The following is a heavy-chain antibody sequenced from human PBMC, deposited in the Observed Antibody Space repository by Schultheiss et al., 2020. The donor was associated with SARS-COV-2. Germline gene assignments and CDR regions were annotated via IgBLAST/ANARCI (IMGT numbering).Heavy chain of an antibody. J-gene: IGHJ4*02. V-gene: IGHV4-61*09. D-gene: IGHD5-12*01. Sequence: SQTLSLTCTVSGGSISSGSYYWSWIRQPAGKGLEWIGEINHSGSTNYNPSLKSRVTISVDTSKNQFSLKLTSVTAADTAVYYCARVPRLGFYFDYWGQGTLVTVSS. CDR1: GGSISSGSYY. CDR3: ARVPRLGFYFDY. CDR2: INHSGST.